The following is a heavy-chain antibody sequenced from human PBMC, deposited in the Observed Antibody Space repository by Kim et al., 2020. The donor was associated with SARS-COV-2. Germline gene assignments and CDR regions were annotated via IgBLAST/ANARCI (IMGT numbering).Heavy chain of an antibody. Sequence: KGRFTIPRDKAKNSLYLQMNSLRAEDTAVYYCARGDHYYDSSGYYFFDYWGQGTLVTVSS. CDR3: ARGDHYYDSSGYYFFDY. J-gene: IGHJ4*02. V-gene: IGHV3-7*04. D-gene: IGHD3-22*01.